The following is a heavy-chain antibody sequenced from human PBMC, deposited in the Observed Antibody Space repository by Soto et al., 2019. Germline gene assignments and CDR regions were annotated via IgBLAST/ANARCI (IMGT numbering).Heavy chain of an antibody. Sequence: GASVKVSCKASGGTFSSYTISWVRQAPGQGLEWMGRIIPILGIANYAQKFQGRVTITADKSTSTAYMELSSLRSEDTAVYYCATDYYDSSGYPTSCCYYYGMDVWGQGTTVTVSS. D-gene: IGHD3-22*01. V-gene: IGHV1-69*02. J-gene: IGHJ6*02. CDR2: IIPILGIA. CDR1: GGTFSSYT. CDR3: ATDYYDSSGYPTSCCYYYGMDV.